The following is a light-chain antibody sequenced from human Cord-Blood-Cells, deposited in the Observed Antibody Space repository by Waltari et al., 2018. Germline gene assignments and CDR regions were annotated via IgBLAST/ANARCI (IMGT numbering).Light chain of an antibody. V-gene: IGKV3-20*01. CDR1: QSVSSSY. CDR3: QQYGSSPRT. J-gene: IGKJ1*01. Sequence: EIVLTQSPGTLSLSPGERATLSCRVSQSVSSSYLAWYQQKPGQAPRLLIYGASSRATGIPYRFSGSGSGTDFTLTLSRLEPEDFAVYYCQQYGSSPRTFVQGTKVEIK. CDR2: GAS.